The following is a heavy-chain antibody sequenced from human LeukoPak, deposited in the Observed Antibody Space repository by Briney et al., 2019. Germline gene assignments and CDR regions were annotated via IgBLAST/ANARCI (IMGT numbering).Heavy chain of an antibody. D-gene: IGHD2-21*02. CDR2: INTNTGNP. Sequence: ASVKVSCKASGYTFTSYAMNWVRQAPGQGLEWMGWINTNTGNPTYAQGFTGRFVFSLDTSVSTAYLQISSLKAEDTAVYYCARVVGCGGDCYSGISDYWGQGTLVTVSS. J-gene: IGHJ4*02. CDR1: GYTFTSYA. V-gene: IGHV7-4-1*02. CDR3: ARVVGCGGDCYSGISDY.